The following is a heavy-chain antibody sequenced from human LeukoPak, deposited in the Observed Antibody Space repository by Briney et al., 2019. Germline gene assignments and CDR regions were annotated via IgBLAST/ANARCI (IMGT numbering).Heavy chain of an antibody. CDR3: ARVGSSSWYPVFYWFDP. J-gene: IGHJ5*02. V-gene: IGHV1-18*01. D-gene: IGHD6-13*01. CDR1: GYTFTSYG. Sequence: ASVEVSCKASGYTFTSYGISWVRQAPGQGLEWMGWISAYNGNTNYAQKLQGRVTMTTDTSTSTAYMELRSLRSDDTAVYYCARVGSSSWYPVFYWFDPWGQGTLVTVSS. CDR2: ISAYNGNT.